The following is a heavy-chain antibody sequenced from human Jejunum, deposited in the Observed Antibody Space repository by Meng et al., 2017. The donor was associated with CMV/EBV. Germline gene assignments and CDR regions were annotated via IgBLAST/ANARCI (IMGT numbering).Heavy chain of an antibody. CDR3: AKGSTTGTTASDY. CDR2: IQNDGSNH. Sequence: AASGFALRPCVVHWVRRAPGKGLEWVAFIQNDGSNHYGDSVKGRFTISRDNSKNTLFLQMNSLRAEDTAIYYCAKGSTTGTTASDYWGQGTLVTVSS. CDR1: GFALRPCV. J-gene: IGHJ4*02. D-gene: IGHD1-1*01. V-gene: IGHV3-30*02.